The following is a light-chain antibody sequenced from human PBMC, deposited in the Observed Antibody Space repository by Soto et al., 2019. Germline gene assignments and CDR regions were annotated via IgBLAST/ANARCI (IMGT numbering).Light chain of an antibody. CDR3: HQYNNWPPVT. CDR1: QSVSSN. V-gene: IGKV3-15*01. Sequence: EIVMTQSPATLSVSPGERATLSCRASQSVSSNLAWYQQKPGQAPRLLIYDASTRATSIPARFSGSGSGTEFTLTISSLHSEDFAVYYCHQYNNWPPVTFGPGTKVDIK. J-gene: IGKJ3*01. CDR2: DAS.